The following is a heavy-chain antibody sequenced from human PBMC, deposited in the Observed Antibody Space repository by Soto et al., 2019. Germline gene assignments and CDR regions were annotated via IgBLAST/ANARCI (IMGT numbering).Heavy chain of an antibody. Sequence: GGSLRLSCAASGFTFSSYSMNWVRQAPGKGLEWVSYISSSSSTIYYADSVKGRFTISRDNAKNSLYLQMNSLRAEDTAVYYCARDPSRYSSGWYLNGYFDYWGQGTLVTVSS. D-gene: IGHD6-19*01. J-gene: IGHJ4*02. CDR1: GFTFSSYS. CDR3: ARDPSRYSSGWYLNGYFDY. V-gene: IGHV3-48*01. CDR2: ISSSSSTI.